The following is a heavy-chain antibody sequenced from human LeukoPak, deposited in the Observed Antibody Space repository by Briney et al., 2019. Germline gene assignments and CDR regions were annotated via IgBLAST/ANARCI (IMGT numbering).Heavy chain of an antibody. Sequence: SEALSLTCTVSGGSISSSSYYWGWIRQPPGTGLEWIGSIYYSGSTYYNPSLKSRVTISVDTSKNQFSLKLSSVTAADTAVYYCARHSTGSYQPAFDYWGQGTLVTVSS. CDR3: ARHSTGSYQPAFDY. CDR2: IYYSGST. J-gene: IGHJ4*02. D-gene: IGHD1-26*01. CDR1: GGSISSSSYY. V-gene: IGHV4-39*01.